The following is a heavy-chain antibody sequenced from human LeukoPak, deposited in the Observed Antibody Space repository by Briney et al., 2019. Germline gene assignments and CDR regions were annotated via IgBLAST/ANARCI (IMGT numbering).Heavy chain of an antibody. CDR2: IKQDGGEK. CDR3: ARGRDDKAFDI. D-gene: IGHD3-22*01. V-gene: IGHV3-7*01. CDR1: GFTFSSYG. Sequence: GGSLRLSCAASGFTFSSYGMSWVRQATGQGLEWVANIKQDGGEKCYVHSVKGRFTISRDNAKNSLYLQMNSLRAEDTAVYYCARGRDDKAFDIWGQGTMVTVSS. J-gene: IGHJ3*02.